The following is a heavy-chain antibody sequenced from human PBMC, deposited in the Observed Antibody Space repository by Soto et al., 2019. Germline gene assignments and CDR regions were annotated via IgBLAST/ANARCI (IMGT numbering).Heavy chain of an antibody. CDR1: GGSISSSSYY. Sequence: QLQLQESGPGLVKPSETLSLTCTVSGGSISSSSYYWGWIRQPPGKGLEWIGSIYYSGSTYYNPSLKSRVTISVDTSKNQFSLKLSSVTAADTAVYYCASSAGKNTAMVLYYYYMDVWGKGTTVTVSS. V-gene: IGHV4-39*01. CDR3: ASSAGKNTAMVLYYYYMDV. J-gene: IGHJ6*03. D-gene: IGHD5-18*01. CDR2: IYYSGST.